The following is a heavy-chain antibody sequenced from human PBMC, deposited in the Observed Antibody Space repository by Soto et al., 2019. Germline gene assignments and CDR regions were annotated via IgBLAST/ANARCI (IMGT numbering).Heavy chain of an antibody. J-gene: IGHJ5*02. V-gene: IGHV1-8*01. CDR2: MNPNSGNT. Sequence: ASVKVSCKASGYTFTSYDINWVRQATGQGLEWMGWMNPNSGNTGYAQKFQGRVTMTRNTSISTAYMELSSLRSEDTAVYYCARDYYYGSAAGGYNWFDPWGQGTLVTVSS. CDR3: ARDYYYGSAAGGYNWFDP. D-gene: IGHD3-10*01. CDR1: GYTFTSYD.